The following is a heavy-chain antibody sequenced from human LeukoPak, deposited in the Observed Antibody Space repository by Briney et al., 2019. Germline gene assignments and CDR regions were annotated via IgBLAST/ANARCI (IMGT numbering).Heavy chain of an antibody. Sequence: GGSLRLSCAASGFTVSSNYMSWVRQAPGKGLEWVSVIYSGGSTYYADSVKGRFTISRDNSKNTLYLQMNSLRAEDTAVYYCARAALASDAFDIWGQGTMVTVSS. CDR1: GFTVSSNY. J-gene: IGHJ3*02. D-gene: IGHD3-3*02. CDR2: IYSGGST. V-gene: IGHV3-66*01. CDR3: ARAALASDAFDI.